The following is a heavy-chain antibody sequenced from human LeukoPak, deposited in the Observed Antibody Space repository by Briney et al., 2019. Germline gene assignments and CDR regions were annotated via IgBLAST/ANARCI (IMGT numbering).Heavy chain of an antibody. V-gene: IGHV3-7*01. CDR1: GFTFSSYW. CDR3: ARARPHYYDSSGYRGYFDY. Sequence: PGGSLRLSCAASGFTFSSYWMSWVRQAPGKGLEWVANIKQDGSEKYYVDSVKGRFTISRDNAKNSLYLQMNSLRAEDTAVYYCARARPHYYDSSGYRGYFDYWGQGTLVTVSS. D-gene: IGHD3-22*01. J-gene: IGHJ4*02. CDR2: IKQDGSEK.